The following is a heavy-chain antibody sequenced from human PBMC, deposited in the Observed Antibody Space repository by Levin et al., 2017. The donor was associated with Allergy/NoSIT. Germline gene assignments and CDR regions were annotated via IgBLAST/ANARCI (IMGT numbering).Heavy chain of an antibody. CDR3: ARIVGATDDAFDI. CDR1: GGSISSGGYS. V-gene: IGHV4-30-2*01. Sequence: PSETLSLTCAVSGGSISSGGYSWSWIRQPPGKGLEWIGYIYHSGSTYYNPSLKSRVTISVDRSKNQFSLKLSSVTAADTAVYYCARIVGATDDAFDIWGQGTMVTVSS. J-gene: IGHJ3*02. CDR2: IYHSGST. D-gene: IGHD1-26*01.